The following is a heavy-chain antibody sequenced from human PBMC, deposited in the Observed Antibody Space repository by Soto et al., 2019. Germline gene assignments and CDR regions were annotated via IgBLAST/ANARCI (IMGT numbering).Heavy chain of an antibody. D-gene: IGHD2-21*01. Sequence: ASVKVSCKACGYPFTSYDINFVRQATRQGLEWMGWMNRNSGNTGYAQKFQGRVTMTRNTSISTAYMELSSLRSEDTAVYYRARASRPHMYYYYGMDVWGQGTTVTVSS. V-gene: IGHV1-8*01. CDR2: MNRNSGNT. CDR1: GYPFTSYD. J-gene: IGHJ6*02. CDR3: ARASRPHMYYYYGMDV.